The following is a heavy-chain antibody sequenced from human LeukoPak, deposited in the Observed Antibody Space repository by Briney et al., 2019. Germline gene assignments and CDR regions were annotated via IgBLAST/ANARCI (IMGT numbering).Heavy chain of an antibody. CDR2: IKQDGSEK. CDR1: GFTFSSYA. J-gene: IGHJ3*02. CDR3: AYLNSHAFDI. V-gene: IGHV3-7*01. D-gene: IGHD1-7*01. Sequence: GGSLRLSCAASGFTFSSYAMSWVRQAPGKGLEWVANIKQDGSEKYYVDSVKGRFSISRDNAKNSLYLQMNSVRAEDTAVYYCAYLNSHAFDIWGQGTVVTVSS.